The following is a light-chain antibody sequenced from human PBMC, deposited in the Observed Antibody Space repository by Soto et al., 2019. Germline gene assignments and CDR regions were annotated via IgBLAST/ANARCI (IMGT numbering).Light chain of an antibody. CDR1: QSISSW. CDR3: QHMRT. J-gene: IGKJ1*01. V-gene: IGKV1-5*01. CDR2: DAS. Sequence: DIKMTQSPSTLSASVLDVVTITCRASQSISSWLAWYQQKPGKAPKLLIYDASSLESGVPSRFSGSGSGTEFTLTISSLQPDDFGSYYCQHMRTFGQGTKVDIK.